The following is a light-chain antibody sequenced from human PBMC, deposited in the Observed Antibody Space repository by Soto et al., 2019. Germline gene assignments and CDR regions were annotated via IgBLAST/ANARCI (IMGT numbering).Light chain of an antibody. CDR3: SSYAGSSTFVV. CDR1: SSDVGSYDL. J-gene: IGLJ2*01. Sequence: QSALTQPASVSGSPGQSITISCTGTSSDVGSYDLVSWYQQHPGKAPKLMIYEGSKRPSGVSNRFSGSKSGNTASLTISWLQAADEADYYCSSYAGSSTFVVFGGGTKLTVL. V-gene: IGLV2-23*03. CDR2: EGS.